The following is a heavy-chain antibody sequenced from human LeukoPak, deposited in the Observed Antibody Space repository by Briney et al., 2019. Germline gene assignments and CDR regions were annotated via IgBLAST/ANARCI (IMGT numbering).Heavy chain of an antibody. V-gene: IGHV4-38-2*02. CDR2: IYHSGST. D-gene: IGHD3-22*01. Sequence: SETLSLTCTVSGYSISSGYYWGWIRQPPGKGLEWIGSIYHSGSTYYNPSLKSRVTISVDTSKNQFSLKLSSVTAADTAVYYCARDYYDSSGYPAYFDYWGQGTLVTVSS. J-gene: IGHJ4*02. CDR3: ARDYYDSSGYPAYFDY. CDR1: GYSISSGYY.